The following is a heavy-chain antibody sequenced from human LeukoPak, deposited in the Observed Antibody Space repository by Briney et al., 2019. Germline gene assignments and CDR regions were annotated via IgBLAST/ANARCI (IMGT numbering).Heavy chain of an antibody. CDR2: SSDSGGT. J-gene: IGHJ5*02. D-gene: IGHD1-26*01. V-gene: IGHV4-34*01. CDR1: GESLNGHY. CDR3: AKNGQSGFSFDP. Sequence: SETLSLTCAVYGESLNGHYWSWIRQPPGKGREWIGESSDSGGTKFNSSLKSRVTISADTSKNQFSLKLSSVTAADTAVYHCAKNGQSGFSFDPWGQGTLVTVSS.